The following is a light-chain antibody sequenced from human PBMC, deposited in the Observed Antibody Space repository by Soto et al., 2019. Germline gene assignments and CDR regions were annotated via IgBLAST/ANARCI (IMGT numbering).Light chain of an antibody. CDR2: GAS. J-gene: IGKJ4*01. CDR1: QSAYSSY. Sequence: ELVLTQSPGTLSLSPGDRATLSCRSSQSAYSSYLSWYQQKPGQAPRLLIYGASNRATGIPDRFSGSGSGTDFTLTIIGLEPEDFAVYYCQQYGTSLFTFGGGTRVEIK. V-gene: IGKV3-20*01. CDR3: QQYGTSLFT.